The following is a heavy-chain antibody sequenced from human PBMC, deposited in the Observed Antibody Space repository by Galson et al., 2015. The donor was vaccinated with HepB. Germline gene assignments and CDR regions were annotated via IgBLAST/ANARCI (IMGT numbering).Heavy chain of an antibody. CDR3: ARALETKLTSVDYGMDV. D-gene: IGHD2-2*01. CDR1: GGYFSGYY. V-gene: IGHV4-34*01. CDR2: ISHSGGT. J-gene: IGHJ6*02. Sequence: LTCAVYGGYFSGYYWTWIRQPPGKGLEWLGEISHSGGTNYNPSLKSRVTMSVDTSENQFSLRLRSVTAADTAMYYCARALETKLTSVDYGMDVWGQGTTVTVSS.